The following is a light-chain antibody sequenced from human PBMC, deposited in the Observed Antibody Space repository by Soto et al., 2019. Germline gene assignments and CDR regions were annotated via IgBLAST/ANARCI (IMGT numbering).Light chain of an antibody. Sequence: EIVLTQSPGTLSLSPGERATLSCRASQSVSSSYLAWYQQKPGQAPRLLIYGASSRATGIPDRFSGSGSGTDFTLTISRLEPEEFSVYYCQQYGGSPRSFGQGTRLDIK. J-gene: IGKJ5*01. V-gene: IGKV3-20*01. CDR3: QQYGGSPRS. CDR2: GAS. CDR1: QSVSSSY.